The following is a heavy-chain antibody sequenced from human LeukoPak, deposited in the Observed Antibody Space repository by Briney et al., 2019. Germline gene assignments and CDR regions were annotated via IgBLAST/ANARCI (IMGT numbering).Heavy chain of an antibody. CDR2: MNPNSGNT. CDR3: ARGLNWGYGRDAFDI. V-gene: IGHV1-8*01. CDR1: GYTLTSYD. D-gene: IGHD7-27*01. J-gene: IGHJ3*02. Sequence: ASVKVSCKASGYTLTSYDINWVRQATGQGLEWMGWMNPNSGNTGYAQKFQGRVTMTRNTSISTAYMELSSLRSEDTAAYYCARGLNWGYGRDAFDIWGQGTMVTVSS.